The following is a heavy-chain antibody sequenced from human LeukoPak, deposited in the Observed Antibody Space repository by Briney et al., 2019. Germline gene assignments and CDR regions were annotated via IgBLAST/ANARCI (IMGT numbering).Heavy chain of an antibody. J-gene: IGHJ4*02. CDR1: GGSFSGYY. CDR3: ARGLCSGGTCPWGYYFDY. D-gene: IGHD2-15*01. CDR2: INHSGST. Sequence: SETLSLTCAVYGGSFSGYYWSWIRQPPGKGLEWIGEINHSGSTNYNPSLKSRVTISVDTSKNQFSLKLSSATAADTAVYYCARGLCSGGTCPWGYYFDYWGQGTLVTVSS. V-gene: IGHV4-34*01.